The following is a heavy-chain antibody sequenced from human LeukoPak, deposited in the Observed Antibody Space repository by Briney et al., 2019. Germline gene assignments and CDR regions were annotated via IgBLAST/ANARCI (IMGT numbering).Heavy chain of an antibody. D-gene: IGHD6-13*01. CDR3: ARRHSSSWSPIDY. Sequence: GASVKVSCKASGGTFSSYAISWVRQAPGQGLEWMGGINPNSGGTNYAQKFQGRVTMTRDTSISTAYMELSRLRSDDTAVYYCARRHSSSWSPIDYWGQGTLVTVSS. V-gene: IGHV1-2*02. CDR2: INPNSGGT. J-gene: IGHJ4*02. CDR1: GGTFSSYA.